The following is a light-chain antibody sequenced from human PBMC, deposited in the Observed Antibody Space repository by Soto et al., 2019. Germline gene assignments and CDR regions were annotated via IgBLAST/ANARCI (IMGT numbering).Light chain of an antibody. Sequence: QSALTQPPSASGSAGQSVTISCTGPTNDVGGFNYVSWCQQHPGRVPKLIIYEVDKRPSGVPDRLSGSKSGNTASLTVSGLQADDEADYYCTSYAGNSNYVFGTGTKV. J-gene: IGLJ1*01. V-gene: IGLV2-8*01. CDR3: TSYAGNSNYV. CDR1: TNDVGGFNY. CDR2: EVD.